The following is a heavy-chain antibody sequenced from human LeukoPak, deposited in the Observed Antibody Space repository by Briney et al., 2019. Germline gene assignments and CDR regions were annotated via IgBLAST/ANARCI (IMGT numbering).Heavy chain of an antibody. Sequence: PGGSLRLSCAASGFLFSSYWMSWVRQAPGKGLEWVANIKHDGSDKYYVDSVTGRFTISRDNAKNSLSLQMNSLRPEDTAVYYCASTSYGSGSYHPFDYWGQGTLVTVSS. CDR1: GFLFSSYW. D-gene: IGHD3-10*01. CDR3: ASTSYGSGSYHPFDY. V-gene: IGHV3-7*01. CDR2: IKHDGSDK. J-gene: IGHJ4*02.